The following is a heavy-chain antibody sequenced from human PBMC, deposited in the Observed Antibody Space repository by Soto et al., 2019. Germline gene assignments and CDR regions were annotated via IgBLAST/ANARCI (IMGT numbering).Heavy chain of an antibody. J-gene: IGHJ4*02. D-gene: IGHD4-17*01. CDR2: IYYSGST. CDR1: GGSISSSSYY. CDR3: ASMYGDYVSY. Sequence: QLQLQESGPGLVKPSETLSLTCTVSGGSISSSSYYWGWIRQPPGKGLEWIGGIYYSGSTYYNPPLKSRVTTPVDTSKNRFSLKLSSVTAADTAVYHCASMYGDYVSYWGQGTLVTVSS. V-gene: IGHV4-39*01.